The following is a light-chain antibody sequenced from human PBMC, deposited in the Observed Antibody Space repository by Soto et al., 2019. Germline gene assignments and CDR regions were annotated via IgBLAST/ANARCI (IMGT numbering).Light chain of an antibody. CDR2: DVN. J-gene: IGLJ1*01. V-gene: IGLV2-23*02. Sequence: QSALTQPASVSGSPGQSVTISCTGTSSDFGSYIFVSWYQQHPGKAPKLMIYDVNRRPSGVPDRFSGSKSGNTASLTVSGLQAEDEADYYCVSFAGGTYVFGTGTKVTVL. CDR3: VSFAGGTYV. CDR1: SSDFGSYIF.